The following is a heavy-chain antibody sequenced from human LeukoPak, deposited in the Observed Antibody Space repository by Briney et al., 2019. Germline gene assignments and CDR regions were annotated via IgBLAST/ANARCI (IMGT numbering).Heavy chain of an antibody. D-gene: IGHD3-10*01. CDR1: GFTFSSYG. J-gene: IGHJ4*02. CDR2: ISYDGSNK. V-gene: IGHV3-30*18. CDR3: AKDRTIVSEWFGKLSYMDY. Sequence: GRSLRLSCAASGFTFSSYGMHWVRQAPGKGLEWVTVISYDGSNKYYADSVKGRFTIARDNSKNTLYLQMNSLRAEDTAVYYCAKDRTIVSEWFGKLSYMDYWGQGTLVTVSS.